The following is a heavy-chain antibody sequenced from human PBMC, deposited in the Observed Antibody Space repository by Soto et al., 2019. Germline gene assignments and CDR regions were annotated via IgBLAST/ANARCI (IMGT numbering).Heavy chain of an antibody. J-gene: IGHJ6*02. V-gene: IGHV1-69*06. Sequence: GASVKVSCKASGGTFSSYAISWVRQAPGQGLEWMGGIIPIFGTANYAQRFQGRVTITADKSISTAYLQWSSLKASDTAMYYCARPGGGRDYYYYGMDVWGQGTTVTVSS. CDR2: IIPIFGTA. CDR3: ARPGGGRDYYYYGMDV. CDR1: GGTFSSYA.